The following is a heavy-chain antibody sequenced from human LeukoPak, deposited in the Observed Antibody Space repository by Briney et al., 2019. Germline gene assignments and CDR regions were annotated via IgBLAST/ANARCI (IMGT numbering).Heavy chain of an antibody. D-gene: IGHD2-2*01. J-gene: IGHJ5*02. CDR3: ARVPDTVRASRFSSHNWFDP. CDR2: IYPGDSDT. Sequence: GESLKISCKGSGYSFTSYWIGWVRQMPGKGLEWMGIIYPGDSDTRYSPSFQGQVTISADKSISTAYLQWSSLKASDTAMYYCARVPDTVRASRFSSHNWFDPWGQGTLVTVFS. CDR1: GYSFTSYW. V-gene: IGHV5-51*01.